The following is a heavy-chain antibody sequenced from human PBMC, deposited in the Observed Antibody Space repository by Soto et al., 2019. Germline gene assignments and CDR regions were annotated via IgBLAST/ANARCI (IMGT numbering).Heavy chain of an antibody. Sequence: PGGSLRLSCAASGFTFSSYAMSWVRQAPGKGLEWVSTSNGNNVNTYYADSVKGRFTIPRDNSKNTLYLQMNSLRAEDTAVYYCAKAFFASYDFWSGTNDYWGQGTLVTVSS. J-gene: IGHJ4*02. CDR1: GFTFSSYA. D-gene: IGHD3-3*01. CDR3: AKAFFASYDFWSGTNDY. CDR2: SNGNNVNT. V-gene: IGHV3-23*01.